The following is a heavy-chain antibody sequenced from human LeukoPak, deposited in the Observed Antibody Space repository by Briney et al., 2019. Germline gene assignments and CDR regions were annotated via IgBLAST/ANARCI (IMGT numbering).Heavy chain of an antibody. CDR2: ISGDGLGT. J-gene: IGHJ4*02. CDR3: AKGPNFGSWGAVDY. V-gene: IGHV3-23*01. Sequence: GGSLTLSCAASEFTFGSYDTSWVRQTLGKGLEWVSSISGDGLGTWYADSVKGRFTISRDKSRNTLYLQLNSLRPDDTAVYYCAKGPNFGSWGAVDYWGQGSLVTVSS. CDR1: EFTFGSYD. D-gene: IGHD3-10*01.